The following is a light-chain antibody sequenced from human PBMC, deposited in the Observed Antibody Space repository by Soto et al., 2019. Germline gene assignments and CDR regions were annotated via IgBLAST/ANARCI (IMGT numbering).Light chain of an antibody. CDR3: QQYNNWSYT. J-gene: IGKJ2*01. CDR2: GAS. V-gene: IGKV3-15*01. Sequence: EIVMTQSPATLAVSPGERAALSCRASQSVSSNFAWYQQKPGQAPRLLIYGASSRATGTPARFSGSGSGTEFTLTISSLQSEHFAVYYCQQYNNWSYTFGLSTKLE. CDR1: QSVSSN.